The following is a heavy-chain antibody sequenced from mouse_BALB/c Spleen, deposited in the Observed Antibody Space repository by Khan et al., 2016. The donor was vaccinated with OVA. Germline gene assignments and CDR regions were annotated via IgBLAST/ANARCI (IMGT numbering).Heavy chain of an antibody. V-gene: IGHV9-3-1*01. J-gene: IGHJ4*01. CDR1: GYTFTSYG. CDR2: INTYTGEP. Sequence: LVESGPELKKPGETVKISCKASGYTFTSYGMNWVKQSPGKALRWMGWINTYTGEPTYTDDFTGRFAFSLETSASTAYLQINNLKNEDTATEFCARPPYYDYTLDYWGQGTSVTVSS. D-gene: IGHD2-10*01. CDR3: ARPPYYDYTLDY.